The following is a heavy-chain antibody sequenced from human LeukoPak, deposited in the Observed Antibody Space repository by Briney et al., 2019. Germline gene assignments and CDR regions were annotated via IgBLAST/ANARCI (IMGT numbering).Heavy chain of an antibody. D-gene: IGHD2-15*01. Sequence: SETLSLTCTVSGGSISSYYWSWIRQPPGKGLEWIGYIYYSGSTNYNPSLKSRVTISVDTSKNQFSLKLSSVTAADTAVYYCARGGISTFDYWGQGTLVTVSS. CDR1: GGSISSYY. CDR3: ARGGISTFDY. V-gene: IGHV4-59*01. CDR2: IYYSGST. J-gene: IGHJ4*02.